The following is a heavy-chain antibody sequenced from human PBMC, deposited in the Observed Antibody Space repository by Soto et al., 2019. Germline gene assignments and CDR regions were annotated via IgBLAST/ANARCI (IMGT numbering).Heavy chain of an antibody. CDR3: ARVENNYYYYYYMDV. CDR1: GFTLSGYA. Sequence: SLRLSCAASGFTLSGYAMSWVRQAPGKGLEWVSVIYSGGSTYYADSVKGRFTISRDNSKNTLYLQMNSLRAEDTAVYYCARVENNYYYYYYMDVWGKGTTVTVSS. J-gene: IGHJ6*03. V-gene: IGHV3-66*01. CDR2: IYSGGST.